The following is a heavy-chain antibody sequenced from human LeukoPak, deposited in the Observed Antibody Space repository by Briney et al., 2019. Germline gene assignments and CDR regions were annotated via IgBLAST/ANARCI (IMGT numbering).Heavy chain of an antibody. J-gene: IGHJ3*02. CDR1: GFTFSTYW. CDR2: INSDGSST. D-gene: IGHD3-22*01. Sequence: GGSLRLSCAASGFTFSTYWVHWVRQAPGKGLGWVSRINSDGSSTSYADSVKGRFTISRDNAKNTLYLQMNSLRAEDTAVYYCTREKDYYDSSGYYRDAFDIWGQGTKVTASS. V-gene: IGHV3-74*01. CDR3: TREKDYYDSSGYYRDAFDI.